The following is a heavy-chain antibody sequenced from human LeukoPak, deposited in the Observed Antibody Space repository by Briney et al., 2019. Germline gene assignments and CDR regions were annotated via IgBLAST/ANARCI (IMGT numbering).Heavy chain of an antibody. CDR1: GFTLSNYD. J-gene: IGHJ2*01. Sequence: PGGSLRLSCAASGFTLSNYDMSWVRQAPGKVLEWVSAIGADGGTTYADSVKGRFTISRDTSKNTLYLQMNSLRAEDTATYYCAKALNYWYFDLWGRGNLVTVSS. V-gene: IGHV3-23*01. CDR2: IGADGGTT. CDR3: AKALNYWYFDL.